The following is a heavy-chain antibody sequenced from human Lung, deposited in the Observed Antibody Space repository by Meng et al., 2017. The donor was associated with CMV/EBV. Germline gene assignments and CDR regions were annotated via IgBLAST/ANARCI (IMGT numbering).Heavy chain of an antibody. CDR1: GVSISTDNW. D-gene: IGHD1-26*01. V-gene: IGHV4-4*02. Sequence: VSGVSISTDNWWSWVRQPPGKGLEWFGEIYRSGSTNYSPSLKSRVTISIDRSKNQFSLRLTSVTAADTAVYYCAKEWLNATTGQFDYWGQGTLVTVSS. J-gene: IGHJ4*02. CDR2: IYRSGST. CDR3: AKEWLNATTGQFDY.